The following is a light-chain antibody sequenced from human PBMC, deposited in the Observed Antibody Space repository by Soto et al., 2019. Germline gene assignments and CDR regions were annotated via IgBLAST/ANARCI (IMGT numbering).Light chain of an antibody. CDR1: QSVLYSSNNKNY. CDR3: QQYYSTPPFT. Sequence: DIVMTQSPDSLAVSLGERATINCKSSQSVLYSSNNKNYLAWYQQKPGQPPKLLIYWASTRESGVPDLFSGSESGTDFTLTISSLQAEDVAVYYCQQYYSTPPFTFGPGTKVDIE. CDR2: WAS. J-gene: IGKJ3*01. V-gene: IGKV4-1*01.